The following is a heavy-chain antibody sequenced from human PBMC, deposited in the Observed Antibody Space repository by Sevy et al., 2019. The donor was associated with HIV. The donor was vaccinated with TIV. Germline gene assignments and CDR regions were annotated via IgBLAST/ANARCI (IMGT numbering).Heavy chain of an antibody. CDR2: SSAYNGNT. CDR3: ARDAGLVPAASVYYYYYYMDV. J-gene: IGHJ6*03. CDR1: GYTFTSYG. Sequence: ASVKVSCKASGYTFTSYGISWVRQAPGQGLEWMGWSSAYNGNTNYAQQLQGRVTMTTDTSTSTAYMELRSLRSDDTAVYYCARDAGLVPAASVYYYYYYMDVWGKGTTVTVSS. V-gene: IGHV1-18*01. D-gene: IGHD2-2*01.